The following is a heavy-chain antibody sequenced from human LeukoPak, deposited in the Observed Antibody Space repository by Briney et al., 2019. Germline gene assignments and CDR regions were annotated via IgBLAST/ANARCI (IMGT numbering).Heavy chain of an antibody. V-gene: IGHV4-39*01. CDR3: ARHAHGPPKAYSNYAGGTGISAPNWFDP. CDR1: GGSISSSSYY. CDR2: IYYSGST. Sequence: KTSETLSLTCTVSGGSISSSSYYWGWIRQPPGKGLEWIGSIYYSGSTYYNPSLKSRVTISVDTSKNQFSLKLSSVTAADTAVYYCARHAHGPPKAYSNYAGGTGISAPNWFDPWGQGTLVTVSS. J-gene: IGHJ5*02. D-gene: IGHD4-4*01.